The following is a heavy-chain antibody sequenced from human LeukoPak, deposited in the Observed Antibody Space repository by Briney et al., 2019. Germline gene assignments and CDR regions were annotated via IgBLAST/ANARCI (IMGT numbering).Heavy chain of an antibody. CDR3: AKDLGDYGSGSYYNYYYYYMDV. D-gene: IGHD3-10*01. CDR2: ISGSGGST. CDR1: GFTFSSYA. V-gene: IGHV3-23*01. Sequence: GGSLRLSCAASGFTFSSYAMSWVRQAPGKGLEWVSAISGSGGSTYYADSVKDRFTISRDNSKNTLYLQMNSLRAEDTAVYYCAKDLGDYGSGSYYNYYYYYMDVWGKGTTVTVSS. J-gene: IGHJ6*03.